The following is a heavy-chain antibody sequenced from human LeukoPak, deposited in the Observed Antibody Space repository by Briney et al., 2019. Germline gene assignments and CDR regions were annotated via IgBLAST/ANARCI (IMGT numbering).Heavy chain of an antibody. CDR1: GFTFSSYS. CDR2: ISSSSSYI. Sequence: PGGSLRLSCAASGFTFSSYSMNWVRQAPGKGLEWVSSISSSSSYIYYADSVKGRFTISRDNAKNSLYLQVNSLRAEDTAVYYCAAAVDYYDSAGFDYWGQGTLVTVSS. CDR3: AAAVDYYDSAGFDY. J-gene: IGHJ4*02. V-gene: IGHV3-21*01. D-gene: IGHD3-22*01.